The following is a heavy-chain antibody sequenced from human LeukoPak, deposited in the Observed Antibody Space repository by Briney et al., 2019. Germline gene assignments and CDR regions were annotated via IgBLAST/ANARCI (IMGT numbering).Heavy chain of an antibody. CDR1: GGSFSGYY. V-gene: IGHV4-34*01. D-gene: IGHD2/OR15-2a*01. J-gene: IGHJ4*02. CDR3: ARGKSIDY. Sequence: ASETLSLTCAVYGGSFSGYYWSWIRQPPGKGLEWIGEINHSGSTNYNPSLKSRVTISVDTSKNQFSLKLSSVTAADTGVYYCARGKSIDYWGQGTLVTVSS. CDR2: INHSGST.